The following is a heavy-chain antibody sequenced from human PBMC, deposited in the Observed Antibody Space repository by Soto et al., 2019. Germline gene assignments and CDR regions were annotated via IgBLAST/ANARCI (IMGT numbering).Heavy chain of an antibody. Sequence: ASVKVSCKASGFTFTSSAVQWVRQARGQRLEWIGWIVVGSGNTNYAQKFQERGTITREMSKSTAYMELSSLRSEDTAVYYCAADNQSETATELALDYWGQGTLVTVSS. CDR2: IVVGSGNT. CDR1: GFTFTSSA. J-gene: IGHJ4*02. D-gene: IGHD2-21*02. CDR3: AADNQSETATELALDY. V-gene: IGHV1-58*01.